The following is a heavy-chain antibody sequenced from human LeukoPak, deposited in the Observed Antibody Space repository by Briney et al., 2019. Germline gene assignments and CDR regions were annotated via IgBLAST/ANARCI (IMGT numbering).Heavy chain of an antibody. D-gene: IGHD1-26*01. J-gene: IGHJ4*02. V-gene: IGHV3-11*01. CDR3: AREVLGTTTGYFDY. CDR2: IRSTGSTI. CDR1: GFIFSDYD. Sequence: PGGSLRLSCAASGFIFSDYDMSWIRQAPGKGLEWVSYIRSTGSTIYYADSVKGRFIISRDNAKNSLYLQMNSLRAEDTAVYYCAREVLGTTTGYFDYWGQGALVTVSS.